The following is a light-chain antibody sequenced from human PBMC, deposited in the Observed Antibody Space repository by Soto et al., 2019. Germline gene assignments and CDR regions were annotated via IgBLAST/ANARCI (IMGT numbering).Light chain of an antibody. CDR2: DAS. CDR3: QQYNSYPH. Sequence: DIQMTQSPSTLSASVGDRVTITCRASQSISSWLAWYQQKPGKAPKLLIYDASSLESGVPSRFSGRGSGTEFTLTISSLQPDDFATYYSQQYNSYPHFGGGTKVEIK. CDR1: QSISSW. J-gene: IGKJ4*01. V-gene: IGKV1-5*01.